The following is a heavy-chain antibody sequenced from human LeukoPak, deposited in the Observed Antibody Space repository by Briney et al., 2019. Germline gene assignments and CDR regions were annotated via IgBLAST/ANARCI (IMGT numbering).Heavy chain of an antibody. CDR1: GFTFNSYA. Sequence: GGSLRLSCAASGFTFNSYAMSWVRQAPGKGLEWVSGISGNGVSTYYADSVKGRFTISRDNSKNTLDLQMNSLRAEDAAVYYCAKGRGYSNEGPGYWGQGTLVTVSS. CDR2: ISGNGVST. CDR3: AKGRGYSNEGPGY. J-gene: IGHJ4*02. D-gene: IGHD4-11*01. V-gene: IGHV3-23*01.